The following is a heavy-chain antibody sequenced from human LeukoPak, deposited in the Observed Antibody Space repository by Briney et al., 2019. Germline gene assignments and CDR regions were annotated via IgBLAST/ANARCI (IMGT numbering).Heavy chain of an antibody. V-gene: IGHV3-21*01. J-gene: IGHJ4*02. Sequence: GGSLRLSCAASGFTFSSYSMNWVRQAPGKGLEWVSSISSSSSYIYYADSVKGRFTISRDNAKNSLYLQMNSLRAEDTAVYYCARDGRNWSWADYFDYWGQGTLVTVSS. D-gene: IGHD1-20*01. CDR2: ISSSSSYI. CDR3: ARDGRNWSWADYFDY. CDR1: GFTFSSYS.